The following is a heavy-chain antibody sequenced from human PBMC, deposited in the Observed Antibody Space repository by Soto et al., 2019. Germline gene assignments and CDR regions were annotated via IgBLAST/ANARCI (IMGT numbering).Heavy chain of an antibody. Sequence: QVQLVQSGAEVKKPGSSVKVSCRASGDTDTNYVISWVRQAPGQGLEWMGGIFPKFGTTYSAQKLQDRLTITADESTSTVYMQLSSLRLDDTAVYYCEAEMTFGKLSVVWGQGTTVTVSS. V-gene: IGHV1-69*01. CDR2: IFPKFGTT. J-gene: IGHJ6*02. CDR1: GDTDTNYV. D-gene: IGHD3-16*02. CDR3: EAEMTFGKLSVV.